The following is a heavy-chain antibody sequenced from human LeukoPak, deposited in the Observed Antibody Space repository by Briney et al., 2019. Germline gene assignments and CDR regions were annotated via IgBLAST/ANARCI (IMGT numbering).Heavy chain of an antibody. V-gene: IGHV1-2*02. D-gene: IGHD2-2*01. J-gene: IGHJ6*03. Sequence: ASVKVSCKASGYTFTGYYMHWVRQAPAQGLEWMGWINPNSGGTNYAQKFQGRVTMTRDTSISTAYMELSRLRSDDTAVYYCARGVIPAAGEYFYYYYMDVWGKGTTVTVSS. CDR2: INPNSGGT. CDR1: GYTFTGYY. CDR3: ARGVIPAAGEYFYYYYMDV.